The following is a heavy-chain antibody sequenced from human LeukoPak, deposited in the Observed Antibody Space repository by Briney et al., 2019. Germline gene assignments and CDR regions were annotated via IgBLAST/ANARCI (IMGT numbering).Heavy chain of an antibody. J-gene: IGHJ4*02. V-gene: IGHV3-7*01. CDR2: VNHNGNVN. D-gene: IGHD3-22*01. CDR1: GFTFNSYW. CDR3: ARESYYDSSGYPQPVDY. Sequence: PGGSLRLSCAASGFTFNSYWMNWARQAPGKGLEWVASVNHNGNVNYYVDSVKGRFTISRDNSKNTLYLQMNSLRAEDTAVYYCARESYYDSSGYPQPVDYWGQGTLVTVSS.